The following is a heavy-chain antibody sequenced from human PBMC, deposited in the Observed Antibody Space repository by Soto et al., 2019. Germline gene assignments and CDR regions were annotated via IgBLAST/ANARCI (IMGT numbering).Heavy chain of an antibody. Sequence: PSETLSLTCTVYGGSISSGGYYWSWIRQHPGKGLEWIGYIYYSGSTYYNPSLKSRVTISVDTSKNQFSLKLSSVTAADTAVYYCARDVASHYDILTGYYTHYGMDVWGQGTTVT. D-gene: IGHD3-9*01. V-gene: IGHV4-31*03. CDR3: ARDVASHYDILTGYYTHYGMDV. CDR1: GGSISSGGYY. J-gene: IGHJ6*02. CDR2: IYYSGST.